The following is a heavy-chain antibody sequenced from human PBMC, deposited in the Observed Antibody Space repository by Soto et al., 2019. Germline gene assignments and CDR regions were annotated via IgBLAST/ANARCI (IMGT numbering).Heavy chain of an antibody. Sequence: VQLVESGGGLIQPGGSLRLSCAASGFTVSNNHMTWVRQAAGKGLELVSFVHGGGSTSYADSVKGRFTISRDNSKNTLYLQMDSLRAEDSAIYYCAGRLTTAASLDHWGRGTLLTVSS. V-gene: IGHV3-53*01. CDR2: VHGGGST. D-gene: IGHD3-16*01. CDR3: AGRLTTAASLDH. J-gene: IGHJ4*02. CDR1: GFTVSNNH.